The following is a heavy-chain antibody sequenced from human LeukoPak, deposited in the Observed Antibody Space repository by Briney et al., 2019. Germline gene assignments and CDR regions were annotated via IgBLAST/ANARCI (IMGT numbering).Heavy chain of an antibody. CDR2: IYPTGST. CDR1: GYSISSGYY. D-gene: IGHD6-13*01. V-gene: IGHV4-38-2*02. CDR3: ARAYSSSWYWNWFDP. J-gene: IGHJ5*02. Sequence: PSETLSLTCTVSGYSISSGYYWGWIRQPPGKGLEWIGNIYPTGSTYYNPSLKSRVTISVDTSKNQFSLKVSSVSAADTAVYYCARAYSSSWYWNWFDPWSQGTLVTVSS.